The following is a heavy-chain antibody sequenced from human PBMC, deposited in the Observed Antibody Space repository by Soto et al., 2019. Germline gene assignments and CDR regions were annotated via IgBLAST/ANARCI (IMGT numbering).Heavy chain of an antibody. Sequence: GSLRLSCVASGFPFREYAMSWVRQVPGKGLEWVAVISGRDTYTEDGESVRGRFTISRDNSRDTMYLQMNSLRAEDTAVYYCAKDSLPGIPAADTVHWGQGTLVTVSS. CDR1: GFPFREYA. V-gene: IGHV3-23*01. CDR2: ISGRDTYT. CDR3: AKDSLPGIPAADTVH. D-gene: IGHD6-13*01. J-gene: IGHJ4*02.